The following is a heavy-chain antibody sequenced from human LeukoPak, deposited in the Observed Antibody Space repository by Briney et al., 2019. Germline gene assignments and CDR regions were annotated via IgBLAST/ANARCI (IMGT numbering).Heavy chain of an antibody. J-gene: IGHJ6*03. CDR1: GFTFDDFA. CDR2: ISWNSGSI. V-gene: IGHV3-9*01. CDR3: ARVEATTGRKYHNYYMDV. D-gene: IGHD1-1*01. Sequence: GRSLRLSCEAAGFTFDDFAMHWVRQVPGKGLDWVAGISWNSGSIGYRDSVKGRFTIARDNANNSLHLQTYSLRAEDTAVYFCARVEATTGRKYHNYYMDVWGKGTTATVSS.